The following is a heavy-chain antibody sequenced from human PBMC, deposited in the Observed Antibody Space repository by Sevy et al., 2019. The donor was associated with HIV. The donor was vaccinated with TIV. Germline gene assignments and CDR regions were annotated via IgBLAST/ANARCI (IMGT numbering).Heavy chain of an antibody. V-gene: IGHV1-2*02. Sequence: ASVKVSCSTSGYTFSVHYIYGVRQAAGQGLEWMGWINPNTGDTNVSPKFQGRVTMTRDSSINTAYMELSRLTSADTAVYFCARLRYSAPSGQYYGGGADYFDYWGQGTLVTVSS. CDR3: ARLRYSAPSGQYYGGGADYFDY. D-gene: IGHD3-22*01. CDR2: INPNTGDT. CDR1: GYTFSVHY. J-gene: IGHJ4*02.